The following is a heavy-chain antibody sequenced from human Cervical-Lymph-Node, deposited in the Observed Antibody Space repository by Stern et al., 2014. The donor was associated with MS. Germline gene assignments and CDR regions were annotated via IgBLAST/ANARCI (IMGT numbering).Heavy chain of an antibody. V-gene: IGHV5-51*03. D-gene: IGHD3-3*01. CDR2: IYPVDSDP. J-gene: IGHJ4*02. Sequence: EVKLVQSGTEGKKPGESLRISCKGSGYSFTSHWIGWVRQMPGKGLEWMGLIYPVDSDPRSSPSFQGQVPFSADNSINPAYLQCSSLKSSDTAMYYCARLFDDFWSGYLQVFDYWGQGTLVTVSS. CDR3: ARLFDDFWSGYLQVFDY. CDR1: GYSFTSHW.